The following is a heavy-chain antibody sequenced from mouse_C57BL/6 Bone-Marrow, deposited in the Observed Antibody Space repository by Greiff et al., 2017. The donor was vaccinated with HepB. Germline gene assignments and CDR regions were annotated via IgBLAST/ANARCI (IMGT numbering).Heavy chain of an antibody. J-gene: IGHJ4*01. CDR1: GYTFTSYG. Sequence: QVQLQQSGAELARPGASVKLSCKASGYTFTSYGISWVKQRTGQGLEWIGEIYPRSGNTYYNEKFKGKATLTADKSSSTAHMELRSLTSEDSAVYFCARSEYYYGSSPYYYAMDYWGQGTSVTVSS. V-gene: IGHV1-81*01. CDR3: ARSEYYYGSSPYYYAMDY. D-gene: IGHD1-1*01. CDR2: IYPRSGNT.